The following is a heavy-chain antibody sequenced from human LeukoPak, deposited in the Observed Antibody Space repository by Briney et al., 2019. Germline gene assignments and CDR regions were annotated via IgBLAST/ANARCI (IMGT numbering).Heavy chain of an antibody. Sequence: GGSLRLSCAASGYTFTSYDINWVRQATGQGLEWMGWMNPNSGNTGYAQKFQGRVTITRNTSISTAYMELSSLRSEDTAVYYCAGGSYIVGDAFDIWGQGTMVTVSS. CDR3: AGGSYIVGDAFDI. V-gene: IGHV1-8*03. CDR2: MNPNSGNT. CDR1: GYTFTSYD. J-gene: IGHJ3*02. D-gene: IGHD1-26*01.